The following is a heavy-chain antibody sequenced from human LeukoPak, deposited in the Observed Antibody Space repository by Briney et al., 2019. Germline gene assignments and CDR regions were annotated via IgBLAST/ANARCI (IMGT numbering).Heavy chain of an antibody. J-gene: IGHJ4*02. D-gene: IGHD2-21*01. CDR2: INHRGST. V-gene: IGHV4-39*07. CDR1: GGSINSNSYY. CDR3: ARGDITTGGAPFDH. Sequence: SETLSLTCSVSGGSINSNSYYWSWIRQPPGKGLEWIGEINHRGSTNYNPSLKSRVTISVDTSKDQFSLKLNSVTAADTAIYYCARGDITTGGAPFDHWGQGSLVTVSS.